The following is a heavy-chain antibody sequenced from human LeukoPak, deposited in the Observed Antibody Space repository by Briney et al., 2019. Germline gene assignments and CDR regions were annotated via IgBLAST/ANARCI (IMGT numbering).Heavy chain of an antibody. CDR1: AFTFRTYA. J-gene: IGHJ4*02. V-gene: IGHV3-23*01. Sequence: GGSLRLSCAASAFTFRTYAMNWVRQAPGQGLEWVSAISGSGGSAYYADSVKGRFTISRDNSKNTLYLQMSSLRDEDTAMYYCARDLYLSRWGQGTLVTVSS. CDR2: ISGSGGSA. D-gene: IGHD3-10*01. CDR3: ARDLYLSR.